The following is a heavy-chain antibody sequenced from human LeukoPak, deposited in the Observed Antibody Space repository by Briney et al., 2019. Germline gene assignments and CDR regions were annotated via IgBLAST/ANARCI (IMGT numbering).Heavy chain of an antibody. V-gene: IGHV3-30*18. D-gene: IGHD5-18*01. Sequence: GGSLRLSCAASGFTFNNYGMHWVRQAPGKGLEWVAVISYDGRNKHYPDSVKGRFTISRDISTDTLWLQMDSLRTEDTAVYYCAKGPLRGTATAIDYWGQGTLVTVSS. J-gene: IGHJ4*02. CDR3: AKGPLRGTATAIDY. CDR2: ISYDGRNK. CDR1: GFTFNNYG.